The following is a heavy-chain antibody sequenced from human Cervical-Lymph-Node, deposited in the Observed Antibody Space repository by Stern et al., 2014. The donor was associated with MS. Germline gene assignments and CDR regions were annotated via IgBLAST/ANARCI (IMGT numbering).Heavy chain of an antibody. CDR3: ASGVTVGYNYYYGMDV. J-gene: IGHJ6*02. Sequence: QDQLVQSGAEVKKPGASVKVSCKASGYTFTSYAMHWVRQAPRQRLAWMGWINVGHGDTNYSQKFQGRVTSTTDTTARTAPLHMSSLRSEDTAVYYCASGVTVGYNYYYGMDVWGQGTTVTVSS. CDR1: GYTFTSYA. V-gene: IGHV1-3*01. CDR2: INVGHGDT. D-gene: IGHD4-23*01.